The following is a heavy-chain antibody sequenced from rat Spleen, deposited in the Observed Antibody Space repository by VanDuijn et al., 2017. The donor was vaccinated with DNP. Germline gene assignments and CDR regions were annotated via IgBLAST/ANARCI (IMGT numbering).Heavy chain of an antibody. V-gene: IGHV3-1*01. D-gene: IGHD1-11*01. CDR1: GYFITNNY. CDR3: ARGLNYGGYKYYYWYFDF. CDR2: ISFSGDT. Sequence: EVQLQESGPGLVKPSQSLSLTCSVTGYFITNNYWGWIRKFPGIKMEWIGHISFSGDTTYHPSLKSRISITRDPSKNQFLLQVNSVTTEDTATYYCARGLNYGGYKYYYWYFDFWVPGTMVTVSS. J-gene: IGHJ1*01.